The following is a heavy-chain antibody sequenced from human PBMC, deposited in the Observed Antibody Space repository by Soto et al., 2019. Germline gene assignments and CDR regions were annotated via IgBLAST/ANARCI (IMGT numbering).Heavy chain of an antibody. D-gene: IGHD1-7*01. CDR2: INAIGCST. CDR3: ARAKRASGITGTLFDY. J-gene: IGHJ4*01. CDR1: GYTFTSYY. Sequence: VASVKVSCEASGYTFTSYYMHWVRQAPGQGLEWMGIINAIGCSTSYAQKFQGRVTMTRDTSTSTVYMELGSLISEDPAVYYWARAKRASGITGTLFDYWGNRTPVPVS. V-gene: IGHV1-46*01.